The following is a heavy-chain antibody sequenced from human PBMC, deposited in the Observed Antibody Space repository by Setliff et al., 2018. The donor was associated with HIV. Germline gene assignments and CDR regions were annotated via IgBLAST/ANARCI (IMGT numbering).Heavy chain of an antibody. CDR3: AAVFTGEPGRSLDY. V-gene: IGHV3-21*01. CDR2: ISSSGSYI. Sequence: PGGSLRLSCAASGFTFSSYAMSWVRQAPGKGLEWVASISSSGSYIHYADSLKGRFTISRDNAKNSQYLLMSDLRAEDTAVYYCAAVFTGEPGRSLDYWGQGTPVTVSS. J-gene: IGHJ4*02. CDR1: GFTFSSYA. D-gene: IGHD1-26*01.